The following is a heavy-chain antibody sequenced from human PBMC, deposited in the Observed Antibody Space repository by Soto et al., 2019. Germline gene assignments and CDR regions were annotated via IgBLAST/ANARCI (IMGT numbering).Heavy chain of an antibody. CDR2: IYYSGST. J-gene: IGHJ5*02. CDR1: GGSISSGGYY. Sequence: QVQLQESGPGLVKPSQTLSLTCTVSGGSISSGGYYWSWIRQHPGKGLEWIGYIYYSGSTYYNPSLKSRVTLSVDTSKYQFSLKLSSVTAADTAVYSCARYSGHGIPAWFDPWGQGTLVTVSS. CDR3: ARYSGHGIPAWFDP. D-gene: IGHD1-26*01. V-gene: IGHV4-31*03.